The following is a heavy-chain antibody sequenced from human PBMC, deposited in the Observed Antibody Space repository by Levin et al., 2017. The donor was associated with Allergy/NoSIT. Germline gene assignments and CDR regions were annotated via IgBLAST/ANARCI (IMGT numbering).Heavy chain of an antibody. CDR2: ISYDGTIK. CDR3: TRDSWINLKPIKISYFDN. J-gene: IGHJ4*02. Sequence: QTGGSLRLSCAVSGLTFSQYTVHWVRQAPGKGLEWVAAISYDGTIKQYADSVRGRFTISRDNSKSTLYLQMDSLSSEDTAVYYCTRDSWINLKPIKISYFDNWGQGTLVTVSS. CDR1: GLTFSQYT. D-gene: IGHD1-14*01. V-gene: IGHV3-30-3*01.